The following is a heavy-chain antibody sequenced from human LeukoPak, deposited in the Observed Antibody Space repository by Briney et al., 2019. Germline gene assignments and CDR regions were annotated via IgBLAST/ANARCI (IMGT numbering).Heavy chain of an antibody. Sequence: ASVKVSCKVSGYTLTELSMHWVRQAPGKGLEWMGGFDPEDGETIYAQKFQGRVTMTEDTSTDTAYMELSSLRSEDTAVYYCARPNSGYGEDAFDIWGQGTMVIVSS. V-gene: IGHV1-24*01. J-gene: IGHJ3*02. CDR3: ARPNSGYGEDAFDI. CDR1: GYTLTELS. CDR2: FDPEDGET. D-gene: IGHD3-22*01.